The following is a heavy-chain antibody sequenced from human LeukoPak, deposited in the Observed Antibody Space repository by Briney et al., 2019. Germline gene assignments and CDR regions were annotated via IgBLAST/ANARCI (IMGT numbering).Heavy chain of an antibody. J-gene: IGHJ6*04. V-gene: IGHV3-73*01. CDR1: GFTFSGSA. D-gene: IGHD5-18*01. Sequence: VGSLRLSCAASGFTFSGSAMHWVRQASGKGLEWVGRIRSKANSYATAYAASVKGRFTISRDDSKNTAYLQMNSLKTEDTAVYYCTGGIQSWGDVWGKGTTVTVSS. CDR3: TGGIQSWGDV. CDR2: IRSKANSYAT.